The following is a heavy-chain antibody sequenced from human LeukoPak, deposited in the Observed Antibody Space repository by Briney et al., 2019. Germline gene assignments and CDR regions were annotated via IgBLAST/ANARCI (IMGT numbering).Heavy chain of an antibody. Sequence: GASVKVSCKASRYTFTSYYIHWVRQAPGQGLEWMGWINTNTGNPTYAQGFTGRFVFSLDTSVSTAYLQISSLKAEDTAVYYCARDPANWIAVAGTPDYWGQGTLVTVSS. V-gene: IGHV7-4-1*02. CDR2: INTNTGNP. D-gene: IGHD6-19*01. J-gene: IGHJ4*02. CDR3: ARDPANWIAVAGTPDY. CDR1: RYTFTSYY.